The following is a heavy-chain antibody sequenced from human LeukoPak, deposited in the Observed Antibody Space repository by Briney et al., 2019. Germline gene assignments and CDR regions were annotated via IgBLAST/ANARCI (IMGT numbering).Heavy chain of an antibody. CDR2: INPSGGST. CDR3: AREGRIAVAGLPALYY. Sequence: ASVKVSCKASGYTFSSNYMHWVRQAPGQGLEWMGIINPSGGSTSYGKKFQGRVTMTRDTSTSTVYMEMSSLRSEDTAVYYCAREGRIAVAGLPALYYWGQGTLVTVSS. J-gene: IGHJ4*02. D-gene: IGHD6-19*01. V-gene: IGHV1-46*01. CDR1: GYTFSSNY.